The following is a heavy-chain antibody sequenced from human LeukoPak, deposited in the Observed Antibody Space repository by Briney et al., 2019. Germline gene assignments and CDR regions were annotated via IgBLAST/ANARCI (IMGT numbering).Heavy chain of an antibody. CDR2: IYPDSGGT. D-gene: IGHD6-19*01. J-gene: IGHJ4*02. V-gene: IGHV1-2*02. Sequence: ASVKVSCKASGYSFTAYYVHWVRQAPGQGLEWVGWIYPDSGGTKFAQRFQGRVTMTRDTAINTDYMELSSLGSGDTAVYFCARESNNGWNFDHWGQGTRVTVSA. CDR3: ARESNNGWNFDH. CDR1: GYSFTAYY.